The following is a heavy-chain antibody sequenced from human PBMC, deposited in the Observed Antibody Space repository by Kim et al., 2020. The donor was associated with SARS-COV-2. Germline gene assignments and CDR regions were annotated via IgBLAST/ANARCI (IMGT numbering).Heavy chain of an antibody. D-gene: IGHD2-2*01. Sequence: SVKVSCKASGGTFSSYAISWVRQAPGQGLEWMGGIIPIFGTANYAQKFQGRVTITADESTSTAYMELSSLRSEDTAVYYCAREQGYCSSTSCWPQNNWFDPWGQGTLVTVSS. CDR3: AREQGYCSSTSCWPQNNWFDP. V-gene: IGHV1-69*13. CDR1: GGTFSSYA. J-gene: IGHJ5*02. CDR2: IIPIFGTA.